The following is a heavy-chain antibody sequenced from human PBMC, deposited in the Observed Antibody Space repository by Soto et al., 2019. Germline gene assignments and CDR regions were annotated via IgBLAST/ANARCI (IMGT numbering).Heavy chain of an antibody. Sequence: GGSLRLSCAASGFTFSSYGMHWVRQAPGKGLEWVAVISYDGSDKYYADSVKGRFTISRDNSKNTLYLQMNSLRTEDTAVFYCAKDNGYSSSWYPGSVCDYWGQGTLVTVSS. J-gene: IGHJ4*02. CDR1: GFTFSSYG. CDR2: ISYDGSDK. D-gene: IGHD6-13*01. CDR3: AKDNGYSSSWYPGSVCDY. V-gene: IGHV3-30*18.